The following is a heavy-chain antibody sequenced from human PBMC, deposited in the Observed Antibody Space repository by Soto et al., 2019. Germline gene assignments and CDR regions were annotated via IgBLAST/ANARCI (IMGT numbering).Heavy chain of an antibody. Sequence: EVQLVESGGGMVKPGGSLRLSCAASGFTFSSYSMNWVRQAPGKGLEWVSSISSSSSYIYYVDSVKGRFTISRDNAKNSLYLQINSLRAEDTAVYYCAPHSSSGRPHGMDFCGQGITVAFS. D-gene: IGHD6-6*01. CDR1: GFTFSSYS. CDR3: APHSSSGRPHGMDF. CDR2: ISSSSSYI. J-gene: IGHJ6*02. V-gene: IGHV3-21*01.